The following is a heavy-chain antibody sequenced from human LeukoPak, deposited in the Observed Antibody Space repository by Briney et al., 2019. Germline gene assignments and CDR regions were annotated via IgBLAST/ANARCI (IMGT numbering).Heavy chain of an antibody. Sequence: PSETLSLTCTVSGGSISSYYWSWIRQPPGKGLEWIGYIYYSGSTNYNPSLKSRVAISVDTSKNQFSLKLSSVTAADTAVYYCASNYYGSGSLDYWGQGNLVTVSS. V-gene: IGHV4-59*08. CDR2: IYYSGST. CDR3: ASNYYGSGSLDY. D-gene: IGHD3-10*01. CDR1: GGSISSYY. J-gene: IGHJ4*02.